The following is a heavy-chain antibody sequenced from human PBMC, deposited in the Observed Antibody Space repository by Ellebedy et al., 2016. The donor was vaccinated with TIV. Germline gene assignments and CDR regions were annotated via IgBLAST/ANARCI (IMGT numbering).Heavy chain of an antibody. D-gene: IGHD4/OR15-4a*01. CDR3: AMWERGTMVY. J-gene: IGHJ4*02. Sequence: GESLKTSCAASGFIFSDHYMEWVRQAPGKGLEWVGRSRNKAHSYITEYAASLKDRITISRDDSKNSLHLQVNSLKAEDTAVYYCAMWERGTMVYWGQGTLVTVSS. V-gene: IGHV3-72*01. CDR2: SRNKAHSYIT. CDR1: GFIFSDHY.